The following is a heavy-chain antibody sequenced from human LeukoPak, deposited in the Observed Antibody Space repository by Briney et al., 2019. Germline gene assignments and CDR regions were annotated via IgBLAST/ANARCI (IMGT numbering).Heavy chain of an antibody. V-gene: IGHV3-23*01. Sequence: GGSLRLSCAASGFTFSSYAMSWVRQAPGEGLEWVSSVTGSGSSTYYADSVKGRFTISRDNSRNTLYLQMNSLRADDTAVYYCAVGASLPAHWGQGTLVTVCS. CDR3: AVGASLPAH. CDR1: GFTFSSYA. CDR2: VTGSGSST. J-gene: IGHJ4*02. D-gene: IGHD1-26*01.